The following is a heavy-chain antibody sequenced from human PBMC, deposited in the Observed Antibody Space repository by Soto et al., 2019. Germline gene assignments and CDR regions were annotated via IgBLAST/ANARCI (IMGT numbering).Heavy chain of an antibody. V-gene: IGHV3-23*01. Sequence: EVQLLESGGGLVQPGGSLRLSCAASGFTFNNYAMTWVRQAPGKVLEWVSAFSGGGDTTSYADSVKGRLTVSRDGSKNTLYLQMSSLRAEDTALYYCAKGRGGSGSLTPRVDFCGQGTLVTVSS. J-gene: IGHJ4*02. CDR1: GFTFNNYA. CDR2: FSGGGDTT. D-gene: IGHD3-10*01. CDR3: AKGRGGSGSLTPRVDF.